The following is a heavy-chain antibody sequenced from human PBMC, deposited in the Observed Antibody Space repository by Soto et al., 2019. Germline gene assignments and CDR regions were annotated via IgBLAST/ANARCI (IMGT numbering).Heavy chain of an antibody. CDR3: TKNSAYALDY. V-gene: IGHV4-4*02. CDR2: IHHSGGT. CDR1: GGSVSNNNW. J-gene: IGHJ4*02. D-gene: IGHD5-12*01. Sequence: QVQLQESGPGLVKPSGTLSLSCAVSGGSVSNNNWWSWVRQSPGNGLEWIGEIHHSGGTSYNPSLESRATLSVDKSKNELSLRQNYVTAADTAVYYCTKNSAYALDYWGLGILVTVSS.